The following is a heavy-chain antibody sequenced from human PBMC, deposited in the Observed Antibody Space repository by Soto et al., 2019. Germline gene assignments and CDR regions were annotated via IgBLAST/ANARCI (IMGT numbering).Heavy chain of an antibody. CDR3: AKAWGGYDSFLFPYYYMDV. V-gene: IGHV3-23*01. J-gene: IGHJ6*03. D-gene: IGHD5-12*01. CDR2: ISGSGGST. Sequence: GGSLRLSCAASGFTFSSYAMSWVRQAPGKGLEWVSAISGSGGSTYYADSVKGRFTISRDNSKNTLYLQMNSLRAEDTAVYYCAKAWGGYDSFLFPYYYMDVWGKGTTVTVSS. CDR1: GFTFSSYA.